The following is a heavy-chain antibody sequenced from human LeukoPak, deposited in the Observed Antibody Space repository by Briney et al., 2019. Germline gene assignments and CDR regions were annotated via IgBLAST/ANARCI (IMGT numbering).Heavy chain of an antibody. V-gene: IGHV1-2*02. J-gene: IGHJ4*02. D-gene: IGHD2-2*01. CDR1: GYTFTGYY. CDR3: AREPAASPRFYYFDY. CDR2: INPNSGGT. Sequence: ASVKVSCKASGYTFTGYYMHWVRQAPGQGLEWMGWINPNSGGTNYAQKFQGRVTMTRDTSISTAYMELSRLRSDDTAVCYCAREPAASPRFYYFDYWGQGTLVTVSS.